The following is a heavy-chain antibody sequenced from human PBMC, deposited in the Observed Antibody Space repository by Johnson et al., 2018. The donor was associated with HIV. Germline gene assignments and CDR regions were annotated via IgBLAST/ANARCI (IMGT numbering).Heavy chain of an antibody. Sequence: MLLVESGGGVVQPGRSLRLSCAASGFTFSSYAMHWVRQAPGKGLEWVAVISYDGSNKYYADSVKGRFTISRDNSKNTLYLQMNSLRAEDTAVYYCARDQVVEMATIIGDDAFDIWGQGTMVTVSS. CDR1: GFTFSSYA. J-gene: IGHJ3*02. CDR2: ISYDGSNK. D-gene: IGHD5-24*01. V-gene: IGHV3-30-3*01. CDR3: ARDQVVEMATIIGDDAFDI.